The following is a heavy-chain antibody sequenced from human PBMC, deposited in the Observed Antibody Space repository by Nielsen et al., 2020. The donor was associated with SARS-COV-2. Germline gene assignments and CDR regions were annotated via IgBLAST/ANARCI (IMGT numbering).Heavy chain of an antibody. CDR3: ATGESNYYGSGSYSFDY. Sequence: GGSLRLSCAASGFTFSSYWMSWVRQAPGKGLEWVANIKQDGSEKYYVDSVKGRFTISRDNAKNSLYLQMNSLRAEDTAVYYCATGESNYYGSGSYSFDYWGQGTLVTVSS. CDR2: IKQDGSEK. V-gene: IGHV3-7*01. CDR1: GFTFSSYW. D-gene: IGHD3-10*01. J-gene: IGHJ4*02.